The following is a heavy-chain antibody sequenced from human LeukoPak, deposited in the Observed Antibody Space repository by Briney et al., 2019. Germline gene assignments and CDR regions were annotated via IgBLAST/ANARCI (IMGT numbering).Heavy chain of an antibody. CDR2: INDGGST. J-gene: IGHJ5*02. Sequence: PSETLSLTCTVSGGSISSNNYYWGWIRQPPGRGLEWIASINDGGSTYCNPSLKSRVTTSVDTSKNQFSLRLSSVTAADTAMYYCVRDDFGDYTRRFDPWGQGTLVTVSS. V-gene: IGHV4-39*07. D-gene: IGHD4-17*01. CDR1: GGSISSNNYY. CDR3: VRDDFGDYTRRFDP.